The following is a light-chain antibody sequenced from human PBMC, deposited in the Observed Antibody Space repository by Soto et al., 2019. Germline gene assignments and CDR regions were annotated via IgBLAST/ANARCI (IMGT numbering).Light chain of an antibody. CDR3: SAYISSSTPYV. CDR1: SSDIGGYNF. J-gene: IGLJ1*01. V-gene: IGLV2-14*03. Sequence: QSALTQPASVSGSPGQSITISCTGTSSDIGGYNFVSWYQHHPGKAPRLMIFGVSDRPSGVSDRFSGSKSGNTASLTISGLQAEDEGDYYCSAYISSSTPYVFGTGTKVTVL. CDR2: GVS.